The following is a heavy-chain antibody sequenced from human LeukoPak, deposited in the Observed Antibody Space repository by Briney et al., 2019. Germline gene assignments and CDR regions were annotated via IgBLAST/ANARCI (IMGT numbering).Heavy chain of an antibody. V-gene: IGHV1-18*01. CDR3: ARDSRYYGDLLLFDY. J-gene: IGHJ4*02. CDR1: DYTFSTYG. Sequence: GASVKVSCKASDYTFSTYGVSWVRQAPGQGLEWMGWISAYNGNTNYAQKFQGRLTMTTDTSTSTAYMELRSLRSDDTAVYYCARDSRYYGDLLLFDYWGQGTLVTVSS. D-gene: IGHD4-17*01. CDR2: ISAYNGNT.